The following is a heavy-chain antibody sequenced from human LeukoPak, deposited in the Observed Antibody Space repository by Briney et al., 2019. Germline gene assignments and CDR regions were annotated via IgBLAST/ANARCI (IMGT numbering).Heavy chain of an antibody. J-gene: IGHJ4*02. Sequence: SETLSLTCTVSGGSISSSNYYWGWIRQPPGKGLEWIGSIYYSGSTYYNPSLKSRVTISVDTSKNQFSLKLSSVTAADTAVYYCARQGSGYYWGKYYFDYWGQGTLVTVSS. CDR1: GGSISSSNYY. V-gene: IGHV4-39*01. D-gene: IGHD3-22*01. CDR2: IYYSGST. CDR3: ARQGSGYYWGKYYFDY.